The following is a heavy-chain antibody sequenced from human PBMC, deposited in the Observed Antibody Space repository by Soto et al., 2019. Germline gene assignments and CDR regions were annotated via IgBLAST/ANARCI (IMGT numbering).Heavy chain of an antibody. CDR2: IYYSGST. CDR1: GGSISSSSYY. V-gene: IGHV4-39*01. D-gene: IGHD4-17*01. CDR3: ARPSGDYSFFDY. J-gene: IGHJ4*02. Sequence: SETLSLTCTVSGGSISSSSYYWGWIRQPPGKGLEWIGSIYYSGSTYYNPSLKSRVTISVDTSKNQFSLKLSSVTAADTAVYYCARPSGDYSFFDYWGQGTLVTVSS.